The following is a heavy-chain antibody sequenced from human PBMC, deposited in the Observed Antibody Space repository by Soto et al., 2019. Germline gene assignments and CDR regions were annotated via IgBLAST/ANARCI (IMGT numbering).Heavy chain of an antibody. CDR1: GFTFSSYS. CDR3: AGLVTVMNGMDV. CDR2: ISSSSSYI. J-gene: IGHJ6*02. V-gene: IGHV3-21*01. Sequence: PGGSLRLSCAASGFTFSSYSMNWVRQAPGKGLEWVSSISSSSSYIYYADSVKGRFTISRDNAKNSLYLQMNSLRAEDTAVYYCAGLVTVMNGMDVWGQGTTVTVSS. D-gene: IGHD4-4*01.